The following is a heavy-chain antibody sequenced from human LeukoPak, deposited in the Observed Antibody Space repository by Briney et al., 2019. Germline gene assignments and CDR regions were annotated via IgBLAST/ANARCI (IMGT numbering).Heavy chain of an antibody. CDR2: MNPNSGNT. CDR3: ARGLRACSSTSCPLPY. CDR1: GYTFTSYD. J-gene: IGHJ4*02. D-gene: IGHD2-2*01. V-gene: IGHV1-8*01. Sequence: ASVKVSCKASGYTFTSYDINWVRQATGQGLEWMGWMNPNSGNTGYAQKFQGRVTMTRNTSISTAYMELSSLRSEDTAVYYCARGLRACSSTSCPLPYWGQGTLSPSPQ.